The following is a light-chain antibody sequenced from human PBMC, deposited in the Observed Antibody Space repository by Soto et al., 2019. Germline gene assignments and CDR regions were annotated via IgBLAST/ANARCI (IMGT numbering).Light chain of an antibody. Sequence: EVVMTQSPATLSVFPGERVTLSCRASQSVSSSLAWYQQKPGQAPRLLIYSAFNRATGIPARFSGSGSGTEFTLTISRLESEDFAVYYCQQYIHGYTFGQGTKLEIK. V-gene: IGKV3-15*01. J-gene: IGKJ2*01. CDR1: QSVSSS. CDR2: SAF. CDR3: QQYIHGYT.